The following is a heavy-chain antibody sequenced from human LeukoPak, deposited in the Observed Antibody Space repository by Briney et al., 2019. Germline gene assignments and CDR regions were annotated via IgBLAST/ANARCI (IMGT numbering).Heavy chain of an antibody. CDR1: GFTFSGYA. D-gene: IGHD2-21*02. CDR2: IWSGGSDQ. Sequence: GGSLRLSCAVSGFTFSGYAMHWVRQAPGKGLEWVAVIWSGGSDQFYADSVKGRFTISRDNSKNTLYLQMNSLRAEVTAVYYCARDGGDDEAPYYYYGMDVWGQGTTVTVSS. V-gene: IGHV3-33*01. CDR3: ARDGGDDEAPYYYYGMDV. J-gene: IGHJ6*02.